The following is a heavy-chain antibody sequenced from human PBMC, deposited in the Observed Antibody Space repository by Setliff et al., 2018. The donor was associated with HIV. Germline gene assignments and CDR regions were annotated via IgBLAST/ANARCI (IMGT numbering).Heavy chain of an antibody. CDR1: GYSFPSYW. V-gene: IGHV5-51*01. D-gene: IGHD5-12*01. Sequence: PGESLKISCKCSGYSFPSYWIGWVRQMPGKGLDWMGIIYPGDSDTRYSLSSQGHIIISTDKSTNTAYLQWRSLKASDTAVYYCVSGPSIGVYEGLAYWGQGTLVTSPQ. CDR3: VSGPSIGVYEGLAY. J-gene: IGHJ4*02. CDR2: IYPGDSDT.